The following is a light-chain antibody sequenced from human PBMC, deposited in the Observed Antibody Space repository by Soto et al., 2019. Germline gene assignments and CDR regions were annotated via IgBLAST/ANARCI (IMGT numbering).Light chain of an antibody. V-gene: IGKV3-20*01. CDR2: GSS. CDR3: QQYVTYPWT. CDR1: HRVISSY. J-gene: IGKJ1*01. Sequence: IVLTQSPGTLSLSPGERATLSCRASHRVISSYLAWFQQRPGLAPRLLIYGSSKRATDNPDRFTGSGSGTDFALTISRLEPEDFAVYYYQQYVTYPWTFRQETKVEIK.